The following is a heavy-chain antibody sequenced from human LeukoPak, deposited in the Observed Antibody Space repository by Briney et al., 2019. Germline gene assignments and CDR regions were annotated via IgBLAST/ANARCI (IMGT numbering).Heavy chain of an antibody. CDR2: IYPDDSDT. CDR3: ARLNREGYYYYGMDV. V-gene: IGHV5-51*01. D-gene: IGHD3-10*01. J-gene: IGHJ6*02. Sequence: GESLKISCQGSGYSFTNYWIAWVRQMPGKGLEWMGTIYPDDSDTRYSPSLQGQVTISADKSTGTAYLQWSSLKASDTAMYYCARLNREGYYYYGMDVWGQGTTVTVSS. CDR1: GYSFTNYW.